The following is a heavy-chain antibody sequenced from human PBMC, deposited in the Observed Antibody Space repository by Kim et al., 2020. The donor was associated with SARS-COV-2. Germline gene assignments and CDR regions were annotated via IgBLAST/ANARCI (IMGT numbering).Heavy chain of an antibody. CDR3: AREKHDFWSGYPRFDAFDI. J-gene: IGHJ3*02. D-gene: IGHD3-3*01. V-gene: IGHV3-53*01. Sequence: GRFTISRDNSKNTRYLQMNSLRAEDTAVYYCAREKHDFWSGYPRFDAFDIWGQGTMVTVSS.